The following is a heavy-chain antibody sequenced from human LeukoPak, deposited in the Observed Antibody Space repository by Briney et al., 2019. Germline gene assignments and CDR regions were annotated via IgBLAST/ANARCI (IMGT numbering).Heavy chain of an antibody. V-gene: IGHV3-9*01. J-gene: IGHJ6*02. D-gene: IGHD2-8*01. CDR2: ISWNSAGL. Sequence: GRSLRLSCAASGYTFDDYAMHWVRQIPGKGLEWVSGISWNSAGLGYADSVKGRFTISRDNAKNSLYLQMNSLRGEDTALYYCAKAFRTNSNYYYGLDVWGQGTTVTVSS. CDR3: AKAFRTNSNYYYGLDV. CDR1: GYTFDDYA.